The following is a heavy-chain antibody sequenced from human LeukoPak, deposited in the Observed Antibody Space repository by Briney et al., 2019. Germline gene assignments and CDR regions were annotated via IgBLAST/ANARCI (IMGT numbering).Heavy chain of an antibody. D-gene: IGHD3-3*01. Sequence: PGGSLRLSCAASGFTFSSYAMHWVRQAPGKGLEWVAVISYDGSNKYYADSVKGRFTISRDNSKNTLYLQMNSLRAEDTAVYYCAREHITIFGVPHDWGQGTLVTVSS. CDR3: AREHITIFGVPHD. J-gene: IGHJ4*02. CDR1: GFTFSSYA. CDR2: ISYDGSNK. V-gene: IGHV3-30*04.